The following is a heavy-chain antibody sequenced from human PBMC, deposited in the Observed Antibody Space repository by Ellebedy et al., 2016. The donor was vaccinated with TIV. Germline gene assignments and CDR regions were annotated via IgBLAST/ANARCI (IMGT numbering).Heavy chain of an antibody. D-gene: IGHD2-2*01. CDR3: AKGYCSSISCSDPYYYYYYMDV. V-gene: IGHV3-33*06. CDR1: GFTFSSYG. CDR2: IWYDGSNK. J-gene: IGHJ6*03. Sequence: GGSLRLXXAASGFTFSSYGMHWVRQAPGKGLEWVALIWYDGSNKYYTDSVKGRFTISRDNSKNTLYLQMNSLRAEDTAVYYCAKGYCSSISCSDPYYYYYYMDVWGKGTTVTVSS.